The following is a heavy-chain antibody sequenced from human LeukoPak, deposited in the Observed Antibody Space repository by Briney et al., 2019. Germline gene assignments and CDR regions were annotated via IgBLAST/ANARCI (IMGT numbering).Heavy chain of an antibody. CDR2: ISWNGARI. CDR1: GFTFSSYG. Sequence: GGSLRLSCAASGFTFSSYGMHWVRQAPGKGLEWVSLISWNGARIHYGDSVKGRFTISRDNSKNSLYLQMNSLRTEDTALCYCVKDLVAASENVRGWYPMDYWGEGTLVTVSS. V-gene: IGHV3-43*02. D-gene: IGHD6-19*01. J-gene: IGHJ4*02. CDR3: VKDLVAASENVRGWYPMDY.